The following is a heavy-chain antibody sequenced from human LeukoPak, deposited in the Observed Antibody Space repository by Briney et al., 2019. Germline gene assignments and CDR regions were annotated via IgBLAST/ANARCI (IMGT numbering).Heavy chain of an antibody. CDR3: ARDPCSSTSCYAFDY. CDR2: INPSGGST. CDR1: GYTFTGYY. V-gene: IGHV1-46*01. Sequence: ASVKVSCKASGYTFTGYYMHRVRQAPGQGLEWMGIINPSGGSTSYAQKFQGRVTMTRDTSTSTVYMELSSLRSEDTAVYYCARDPCSSTSCYAFDYWGQGTLVTVSS. J-gene: IGHJ4*02. D-gene: IGHD2-2*01.